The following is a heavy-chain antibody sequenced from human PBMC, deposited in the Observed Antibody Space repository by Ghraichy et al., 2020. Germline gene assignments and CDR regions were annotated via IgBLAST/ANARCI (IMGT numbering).Heavy chain of an antibody. D-gene: IGHD3-10*01. CDR1: GGSISSYY. CDR3: ARAPLWFDTDDAFDI. Sequence: SQTLSLTCTVSGGSISSYYWSWIRQPPGKGLEWIGYIYYSGSTNYNPSLKSRVTISVDTSKNQFSLKLSSVTAADTAVYYCARAPLWFDTDDAFDIWGQGTMVTVSS. V-gene: IGHV4-59*01. CDR2: IYYSGST. J-gene: IGHJ3*02.